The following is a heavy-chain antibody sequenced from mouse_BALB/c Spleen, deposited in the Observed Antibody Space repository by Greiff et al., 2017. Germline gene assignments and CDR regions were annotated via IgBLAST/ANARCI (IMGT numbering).Heavy chain of an antibody. CDR1: GFNIKDYY. V-gene: IGHV14-4*02. D-gene: IGHD2-10*01. Sequence: VQLQQSGAELVRSGASVKLSCTASGFNIKDYYMHWVKQRPEQGLEWIGWIDPENGDTEYAPKFQGKATMTADTSSNTAYLQLSSLTSEDTAVYYCILLGGYAMDYWGQGTSVTVSS. CDR2: IDPENGDT. CDR3: ILLGGYAMDY. J-gene: IGHJ4*01.